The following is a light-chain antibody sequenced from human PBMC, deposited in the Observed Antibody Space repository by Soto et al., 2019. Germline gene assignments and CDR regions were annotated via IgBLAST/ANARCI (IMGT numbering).Light chain of an antibody. V-gene: IGLV2-14*03. CDR1: SSDVGAYKY. CDR2: GVS. CDR3: AAWDDSLSGAV. Sequence: QSALTQPASVSGSPGQSVTISCTGTSSDVGAYKYVSWYQKHPGKAPKLMIYGVSNRPSGISNRFSGSKSGNTAFLTISGLQPEDEADYYCAAWDDSLSGAVFGGGTQLTVL. J-gene: IGLJ7*01.